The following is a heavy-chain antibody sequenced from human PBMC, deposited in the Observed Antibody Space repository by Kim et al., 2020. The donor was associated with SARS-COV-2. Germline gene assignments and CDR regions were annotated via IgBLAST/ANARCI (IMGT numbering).Heavy chain of an antibody. J-gene: IGHJ6*02. V-gene: IGHV5-51*01. CDR2: IYGDDSRT. CDR1: GYIFTNYW. CDR3: ARHNEYGDIYGMDV. D-gene: IGHD4-17*01. Sequence: GESLKISCKGSGYIFTNYWMAWVRQMPGKGPEWMGIIYGDDSRTRYSPSPQGHITISADKSISTAFLQWSSLQASDTAIYYCARHNEYGDIYGMDVWGQGTTVTVAS.